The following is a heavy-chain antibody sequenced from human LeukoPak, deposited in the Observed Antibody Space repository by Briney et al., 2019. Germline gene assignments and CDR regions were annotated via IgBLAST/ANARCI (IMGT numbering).Heavy chain of an antibody. J-gene: IGHJ4*02. V-gene: IGHV4-59*01. CDR2: IYYSGRA. Sequence: SETLSLTCAVYGGSFSGYYWSWIRQPPGRGLEWIGYIYYSGRASYNPSLKSRVTISVDTSKNQFSLRLSSVTAADTAVYYCARGQKYRSGYTVTESGSGYFDYWGQGPLVTVSS. D-gene: IGHD5-18*01. CDR1: GGSFSGYY. CDR3: ARGQKYRSGYTVTESGSGYFDY.